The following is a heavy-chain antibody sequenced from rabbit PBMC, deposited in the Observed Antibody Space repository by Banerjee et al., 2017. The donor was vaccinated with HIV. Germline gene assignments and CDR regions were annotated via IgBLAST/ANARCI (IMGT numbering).Heavy chain of an antibody. CDR3: ARYFGTEYVGYGDAPYYGMDL. CDR2: IGTGNSGST. Sequence: QEQLVEYGGDLVQPEGSLTLTCKASGLDFSSSYWICWVRQAPGKGLEWIACIGTGNSGSTYYASWAKGRFTITRSTSLNTVTLQMTSLTAADTATYFCARYFGTEYVGYGDAPYYGMDLWGPGTLVTVS. J-gene: IGHJ6*01. D-gene: IGHD6-1*01. CDR1: GLDFSSSYW. V-gene: IGHV1S45*01.